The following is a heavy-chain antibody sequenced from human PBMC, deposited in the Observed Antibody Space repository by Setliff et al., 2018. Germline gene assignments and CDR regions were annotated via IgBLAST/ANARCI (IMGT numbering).Heavy chain of an antibody. Sequence: SETLSLTCAVSYYSISSGYYWGWIRQPPGKGLEWIGNIFHSGSTYYNPTLNSRVTMSVDTSKNQFSLKLSSVTAADAALYYCAASRAYTGAVEEWFLPKTFDFWGQGSPVTVSS. J-gene: IGHJ4*02. CDR3: AASRAYTGAVEEWFLPKTFDF. V-gene: IGHV4-38-2*01. CDR1: YYSISSGYY. CDR2: IFHSGST. D-gene: IGHD3-10*01.